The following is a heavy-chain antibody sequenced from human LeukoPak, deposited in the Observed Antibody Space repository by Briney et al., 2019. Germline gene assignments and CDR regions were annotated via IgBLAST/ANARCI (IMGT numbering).Heavy chain of an antibody. CDR2: IYYSGST. CDR3: ASRSSIWSGYQDTLYYFDS. CDR1: GGSLSSYY. V-gene: IGHV4-59*01. J-gene: IGHJ4*02. Sequence: SETLSLTCTVSGGSLSSYYWSWIRQPPGKRLEWIGRIYYSGSTNYNPSLKSRVTISVDTSKNQFSLKLSSVTAADTAVYYCASRSSIWSGYQDTLYYFDSWGQGTLVTVSS. D-gene: IGHD3-3*01.